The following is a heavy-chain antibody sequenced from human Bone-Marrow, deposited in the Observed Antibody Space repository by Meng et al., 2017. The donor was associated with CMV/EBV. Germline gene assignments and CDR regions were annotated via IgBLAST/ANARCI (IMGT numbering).Heavy chain of an antibody. D-gene: IGHD6-6*01. Sequence: GESLKISCAASGFTFSSYWMSWVRQAPGKGLEWVANIKQDGSEKYYVDSVKGRFTISRDNAKNSLYLQMNSLRAEDTAVYYCARAPGSSSGWGYYYYGMDVWGQGTTVTVSS. CDR3: ARAPGSSSGWGYYYYGMDV. CDR1: GFTFSSYW. V-gene: IGHV3-7*01. CDR2: IKQDGSEK. J-gene: IGHJ6*02.